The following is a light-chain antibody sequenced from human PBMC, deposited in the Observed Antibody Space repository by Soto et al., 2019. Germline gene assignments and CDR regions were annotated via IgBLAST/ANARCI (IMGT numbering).Light chain of an antibody. J-gene: IGLJ2*01. CDR2: DNN. CDR3: HSYDVSLSGPV. V-gene: IGLV1-40*01. CDR1: SSNIGAGYD. Sequence: QSVLTQPASVSGASGERVTISCTGSSSNIGAGYDVHWYQQLPGTAPKLLIYDNNNRPSGVPDRFSGSKSGTSASLAITGLQAEDEADYYCHSYDVSLSGPVFGGGTKLTV.